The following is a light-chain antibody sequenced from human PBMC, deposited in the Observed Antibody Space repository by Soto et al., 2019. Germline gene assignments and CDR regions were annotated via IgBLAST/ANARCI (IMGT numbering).Light chain of an antibody. CDR3: QKYDTSPYS. V-gene: IGKV3-20*01. CDR2: GAS. Sequence: ESVLAQSPGTLSLSPGEGATLSCRSSQSVISNYLAWYQKKPGQAPRLLIYGASNRATGIPDRFSGSGSGTDFTLTIRGLEAEDFAMYYCQKYDTSPYSFGQGTKLEIK. J-gene: IGKJ2*03. CDR1: QSVISNY.